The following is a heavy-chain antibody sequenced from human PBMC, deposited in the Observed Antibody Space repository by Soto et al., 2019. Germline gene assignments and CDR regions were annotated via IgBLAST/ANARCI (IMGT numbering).Heavy chain of an antibody. V-gene: IGHV4-34*01. J-gene: IGHJ4*02. D-gene: IGHD2-15*01. CDR3: ARGRGSTIVVVVVAAAEYYFDY. CDR1: GGSFSGYY. Sequence: QVQLQQWGAGLLKPSETLSLTCAVYGGSFSGYYWSWIRQPPGKGLEWIGEINHSGSTNYNPSLKSRVTISVDTSKNQFSLKLSSVTAADTAVYYCARGRGSTIVVVVVAAAEYYFDYWGQGTLVTVSS. CDR2: INHSGST.